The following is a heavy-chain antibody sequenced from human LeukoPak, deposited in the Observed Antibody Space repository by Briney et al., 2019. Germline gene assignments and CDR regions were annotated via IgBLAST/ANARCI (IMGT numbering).Heavy chain of an antibody. D-gene: IGHD3-22*01. J-gene: IGHJ4*02. CDR3: ARGAYYDSSGYWDSYYFDY. CDR2: IIPIFGTA. Sequence: SVKVSCKASGGTFCSYAISWVRQAPGQGLEWMGGIIPIFGTANYAQKFQGRVTITADESTSTAYMELSSLRSEDTAVYYCARGAYYDSSGYWDSYYFDYWGQGTLVTVSS. V-gene: IGHV1-69*13. CDR1: GGTFCSYA.